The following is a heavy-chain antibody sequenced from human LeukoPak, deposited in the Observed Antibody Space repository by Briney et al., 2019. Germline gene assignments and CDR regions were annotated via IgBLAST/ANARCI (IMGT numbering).Heavy chain of an antibody. V-gene: IGHV3-23*01. D-gene: IGHD6-6*01. J-gene: IGHJ4*02. CDR2: ISGSGGST. CDR1: GFTFSRYA. CDR3: ARGQLGRWHDYFDY. Sequence: GGSLRLSCAASGFTFSRYAMSWVRQAPGKGLEWVSAISGSGGSTYYADSVKGRFTISRDNSKNTLYLQMNSLRAEDTAVFYCARGQLGRWHDYFDYWGQGTLVSVSS.